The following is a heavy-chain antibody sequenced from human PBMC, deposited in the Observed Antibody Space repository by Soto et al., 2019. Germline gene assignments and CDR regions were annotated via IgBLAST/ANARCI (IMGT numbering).Heavy chain of an antibody. D-gene: IGHD5-12*01. J-gene: IGHJ6*02. V-gene: IGHV4-61*01. CDR1: GGSVISGSFY. Sequence: SETLSLTCTVSGGSVISGSFYWIWIRWPPGKGLEWIGYFYDSGSTNYNPSLRSRVTMSVDTSKNQFSLKLSSVTAADTAVYYCAASAPPATNYYYAMDVWGQGTTVTVSS. CDR3: AASAPPATNYYYAMDV. CDR2: FYDSGST.